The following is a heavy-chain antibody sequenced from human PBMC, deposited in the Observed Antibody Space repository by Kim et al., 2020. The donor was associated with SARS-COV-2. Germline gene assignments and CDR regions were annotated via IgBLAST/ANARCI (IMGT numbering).Heavy chain of an antibody. CDR1: GFTFSSYE. V-gene: IGHV3-48*03. D-gene: IGHD6-13*01. Sequence: GGSLRLSCAASGFTFSSYEMNWVRQAPGKGLEWVSYISSSGSTIYYADSVKGRFTISRDNAKNSLYLQMNSLRAEDTAVYYCARDQAYSSSWVLPYYYGMDVWGQGTTVTVSS. J-gene: IGHJ6*02. CDR3: ARDQAYSSSWVLPYYYGMDV. CDR2: ISSSGSTI.